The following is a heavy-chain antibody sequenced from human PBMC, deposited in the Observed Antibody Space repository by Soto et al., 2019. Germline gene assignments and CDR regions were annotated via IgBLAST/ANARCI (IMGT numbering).Heavy chain of an antibody. D-gene: IGHD2-8*01. CDR3: ARNDRIAKLQNGMGI. CDR1: GGSIIGCY. Sequence: XETLALSSTVSGGSIIGCYWGWMRQPPGKGLEWIGYIFYAGTTLYTPSLKSRVTISVDTSKNQFYLKLSSVTAADTAVYYCARNDRIAKLQNGMGIWGQGTMVTVSS. J-gene: IGHJ3*02. CDR2: IFYAGTT. V-gene: IGHV4-59*01.